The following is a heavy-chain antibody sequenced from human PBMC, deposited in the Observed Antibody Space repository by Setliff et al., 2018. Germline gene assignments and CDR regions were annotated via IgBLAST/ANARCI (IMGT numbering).Heavy chain of an antibody. Sequence: SETLSLTCTVSGGSISSGTYYWGWIRQPPGKGLEWIGSIHYSGSTYYNPYLKSRVTVSVDTSKNQFSLKLSSVTAADTAVYYCAKHDGRSSFDYWGQGTLVTVSS. CDR3: AKHDGRSSFDY. V-gene: IGHV4-39*01. CDR1: GGSISSGTYY. D-gene: IGHD6-6*01. J-gene: IGHJ4*02. CDR2: IHYSGST.